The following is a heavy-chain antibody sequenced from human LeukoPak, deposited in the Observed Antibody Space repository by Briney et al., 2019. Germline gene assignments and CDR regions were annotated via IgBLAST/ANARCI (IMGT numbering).Heavy chain of an antibody. D-gene: IGHD5-18*01. CDR3: ARGPIQLWIHNAMDV. Sequence: GGSLRLSCTGSGFTFGDHAMIWVRQAPGKGRECVGFIRSKAYRGTREYAASVKGRFSISRDGSASIAYLQMNSLKTEDTAVYYCARGPIQLWIHNAMDVWGQGTTVTVSS. CDR2: IRSKAYRGTR. V-gene: IGHV3-49*04. CDR1: GFTFGDHA. J-gene: IGHJ6*02.